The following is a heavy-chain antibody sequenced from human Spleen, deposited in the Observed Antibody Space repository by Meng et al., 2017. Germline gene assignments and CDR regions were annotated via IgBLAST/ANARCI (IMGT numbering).Heavy chain of an antibody. J-gene: IGHJ4*02. Sequence: GESLKISCAASGFTFSNAWMSWVRQAPGKGLEWIGRMKSNVDGGTVDYAAAVKGRFFISRDYSENTFYLQMNILKTEATDVYYCTTAFHSSGWYNDYWGQGTLVTVSS. V-gene: IGHV3-15*01. CDR3: TTAFHSSGWYNDY. D-gene: IGHD6-19*01. CDR1: GFTFSNAW. CDR2: MKSNVDGGTV.